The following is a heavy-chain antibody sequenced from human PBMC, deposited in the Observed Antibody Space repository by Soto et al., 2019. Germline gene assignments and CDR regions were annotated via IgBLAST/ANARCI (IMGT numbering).Heavy chain of an antibody. CDR2: IIPIVGTG. Sequence: SVKVSFKASGGSFSSYAISWVRQAPGQGLEWMGGIIPIVGTGNYAQNFQGRVTITADESTSTAYMELSSLRSEDTAMYYCARDLRAAGRPGMDVWGQGTTVTVSS. CDR3: ARDLRAAGRPGMDV. J-gene: IGHJ6*02. CDR1: GGSFSSYA. D-gene: IGHD6-13*01. V-gene: IGHV1-69*13.